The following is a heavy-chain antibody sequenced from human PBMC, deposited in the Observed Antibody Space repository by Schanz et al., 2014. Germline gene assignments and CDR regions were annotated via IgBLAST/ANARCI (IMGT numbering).Heavy chain of an antibody. Sequence: VQLVESGGGLVQPGRSLRLSCAASGFTFSRSGMHWVRQAPGKGLEWVSYISSSSSYIYYADSMKGRFTISRDNAKNSLYLQMNSLRAEDTAVYYCARDYAGFDCWGQGTLVTVSS. CDR1: GFTFSRSG. CDR3: ARDYAGFDC. V-gene: IGHV3-21*01. D-gene: IGHD3-16*01. J-gene: IGHJ4*02. CDR2: ISSSSSYI.